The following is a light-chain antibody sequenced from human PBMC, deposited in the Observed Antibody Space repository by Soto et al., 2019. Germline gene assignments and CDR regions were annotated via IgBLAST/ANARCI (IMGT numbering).Light chain of an antibody. CDR2: EAS. CDR3: SLYTSENTYV. V-gene: IGLV2-14*01. CDR1: SSDVGNYIY. J-gene: IGLJ1*01. Sequence: QSVLTQPASVSGSPGQSITIPCTGTSSDVGNYIYVFWFQQHPGKAPKLIIYEASNRPSGVPDRFSGSKSGNTASLTISGLQAADEADYYCSLYTSENTYVFGTGTKVTVL.